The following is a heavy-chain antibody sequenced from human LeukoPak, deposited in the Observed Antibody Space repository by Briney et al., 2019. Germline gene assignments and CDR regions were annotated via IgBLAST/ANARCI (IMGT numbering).Heavy chain of an antibody. CDR2: ISTSSSYI. J-gene: IGHJ4*02. CDR3: AKMRPGGSYHPTFDY. V-gene: IGHV3-21*04. CDR1: GFTFSSYA. D-gene: IGHD1-26*01. Sequence: GGSLRLSCAASGFTFSSYAMSWVRQAPGKGLEWVSFISTSSSYIYYADSVKGRFTISRDNAKNSLYLQMNSLRAEDTAVYYCAKMRPGGSYHPTFDYWGQGTLVTVSS.